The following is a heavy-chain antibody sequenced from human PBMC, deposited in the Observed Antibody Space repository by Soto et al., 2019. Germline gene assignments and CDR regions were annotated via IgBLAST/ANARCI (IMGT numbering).Heavy chain of an antibody. Sequence: PGGSLRLSCAASGFTFSSYGMHWVRQAPGKGLEGVAVIWYDGSNKYYVDSVKGRFTISRDNSKNTLYLQMNSLRAGDTAVYYCARDVVSVRVATISALFDYWGQGTLVTVSS. CDR1: GFTFSSYG. CDR3: ARDVVSVRVATISALFDY. D-gene: IGHD5-12*01. V-gene: IGHV3-33*01. J-gene: IGHJ4*02. CDR2: IWYDGSNK.